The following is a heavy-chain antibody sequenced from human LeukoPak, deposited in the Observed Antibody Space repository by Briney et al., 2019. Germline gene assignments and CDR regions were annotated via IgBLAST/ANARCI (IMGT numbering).Heavy chain of an antibody. J-gene: IGHJ4*02. V-gene: IGHV1-2*02. CDR2: INPNSGDT. D-gene: IGHD2-15*01. CDR3: ASFNDRGGSGGGFDH. Sequence: ASVKVSCKASGYTFTGYYMHWVRQAPGQGLEWMGWINPNSGDTSSAQKFQGRVTMTRDTSISTVYMELTRLRSDDTAVYYCASFNDRGGSGGGFDHWGQGTLVTVSS. CDR1: GYTFTGYY.